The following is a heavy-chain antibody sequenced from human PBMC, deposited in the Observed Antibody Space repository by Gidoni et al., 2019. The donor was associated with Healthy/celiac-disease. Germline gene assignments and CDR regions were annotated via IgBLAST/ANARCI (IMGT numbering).Heavy chain of an antibody. D-gene: IGHD4-17*01. CDR2: IYSGGST. Sequence: EVQLVESGGGLVQPGGSLSLSCAASGFTVSRNYMSWVRQAPGKGLEWVSVIYSGGSTYYADSVKCRFTISRDNSKNTLYLQMNSLRAEDTAVYYCARDRLSTVGNWGQGTLVTVSS. J-gene: IGHJ4*02. V-gene: IGHV3-66*01. CDR3: ARDRLSTVGN. CDR1: GFTVSRNY.